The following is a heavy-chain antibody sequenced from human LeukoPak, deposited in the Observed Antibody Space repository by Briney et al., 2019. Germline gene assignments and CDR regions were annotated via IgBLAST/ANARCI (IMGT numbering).Heavy chain of an antibody. V-gene: IGHV4-59*01. J-gene: IGHJ4*02. CDR3: ARDMADFWSGYLFDY. CDR2: IYYTGSI. D-gene: IGHD3-3*01. CDR1: GGSITGY. Sequence: PSETLSLTCTVSGGSITGYWNWIRQPPGKGLEWIGYIYYTGSINYNPSLQSRVTISVDTSKNQFSLKLRSVTAADTAVYYCARDMADFWSGYLFDYWGQGTLVTVSS.